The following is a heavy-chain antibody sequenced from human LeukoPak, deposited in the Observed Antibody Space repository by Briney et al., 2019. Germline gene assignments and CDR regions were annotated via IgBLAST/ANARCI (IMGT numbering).Heavy chain of an antibody. D-gene: IGHD6-13*01. CDR3: AKGIAAAGTSVDEYFQH. V-gene: IGHV7-4-1*02. J-gene: IGHJ1*01. CDR2: INTNTGNP. CDR1: GYTSTSYA. Sequence: ASVKVSCKASGYTSTSYAMNWVRQAPGQGLEWMGWINTNTGNPTYAQGFTGRFVFSLDTSVSTAYLQISSLKAEDTAVYYCAKGIAAAGTSVDEYFQHWGQGTLVTVSS.